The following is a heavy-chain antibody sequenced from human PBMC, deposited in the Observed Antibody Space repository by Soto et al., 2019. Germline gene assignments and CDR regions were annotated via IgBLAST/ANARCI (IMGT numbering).Heavy chain of an antibody. CDR3: AKDVSSRLLLRIDC. J-gene: IGHJ4*02. CDR1: GFTFNDYT. CDR2: ISWDGGNT. Sequence: EVQLVESGGIVVQPGGSLRLSCAASGFTFNDYTMHWVRQAPGKGLEWVSLISWDGGNTYYADSVKGRFTISRDNRKNSLYLQMNSRRTEDTALYYCAKDVSSRLLLRIDCWGQGTLVTVSS. D-gene: IGHD2-21*01. V-gene: IGHV3-43*01.